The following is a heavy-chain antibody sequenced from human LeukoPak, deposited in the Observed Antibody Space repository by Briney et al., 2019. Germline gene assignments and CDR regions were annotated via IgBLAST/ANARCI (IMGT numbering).Heavy chain of an antibody. V-gene: IGHV4-34*01. Sequence: PSETLSLTCAVYGGSFSGYYWSWIRQAPGKGLEWMGEINHSGSTNYNPSLKSRVTISVDTSKNQFSLKLSSVTAADTAVYYCARYSSGWYANFDYWGQGTLVTVSS. CDR3: ARYSSGWYANFDY. CDR2: INHSGST. J-gene: IGHJ4*02. CDR1: GGSFSGYY. D-gene: IGHD6-19*01.